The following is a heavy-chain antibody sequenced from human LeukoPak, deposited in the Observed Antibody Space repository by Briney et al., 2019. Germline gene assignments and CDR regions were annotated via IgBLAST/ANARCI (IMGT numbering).Heavy chain of an antibody. Sequence: GGSLRLSCAASGFXFANYAISWVRQGPGKGLEWVSTISGSGGSTYYADSVKGRFTISRDNSKNTLFLQMNSLRTDDTAVYFCAKDQKSIAATGYDYWGQGTLVTVSS. CDR3: AKDQKSIAATGYDY. J-gene: IGHJ4*02. CDR1: GFXFANYA. V-gene: IGHV3-23*01. CDR2: ISGSGGST. D-gene: IGHD6-13*01.